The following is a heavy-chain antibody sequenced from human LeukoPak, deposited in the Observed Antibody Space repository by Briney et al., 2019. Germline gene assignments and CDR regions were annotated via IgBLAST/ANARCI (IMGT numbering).Heavy chain of an antibody. CDR2: IYSGGST. Sequence: PGGSLRLSCAASGFTVSSNYMSWVRQAPGKGLEWVSVIYSGGSTYYADSVKGRFTISRDNSKNTLYLQMNSLRAEGTAVYYCAKDQYCTSTSCYVGYWGQGTLVTVSS. CDR3: AKDQYCTSTSCYVGY. J-gene: IGHJ4*02. V-gene: IGHV3-53*01. D-gene: IGHD2-2*01. CDR1: GFTVSSNY.